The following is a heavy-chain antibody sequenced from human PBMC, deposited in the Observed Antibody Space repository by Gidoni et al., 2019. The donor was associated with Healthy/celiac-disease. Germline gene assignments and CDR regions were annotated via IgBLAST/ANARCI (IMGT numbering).Heavy chain of an antibody. CDR1: GFAFSSYR. J-gene: IGHJ6*02. Sequence: EVQLVESGGGLVKPGGALRLSCAASGFAFSSYRMNWVRQAPGKGLEWVSSISSSSGYIYYADSVEGLFTISRDNAKNSLYLQMNSQRAEDTAVYYCARVRGSTSSGARGYYGMDVWGQGTTVTVSS. D-gene: IGHD2-2*01. V-gene: IGHV3-21*01. CDR3: ARVRGSTSSGARGYYGMDV. CDR2: ISSSSGYI.